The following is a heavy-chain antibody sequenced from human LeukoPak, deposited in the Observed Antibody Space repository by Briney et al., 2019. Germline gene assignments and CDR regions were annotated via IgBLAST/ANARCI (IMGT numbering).Heavy chain of an antibody. Sequence: PETLSLTCTVSGGSISTTTYYWGWIRQPPGNDLEWIGSISSDGDTHYNPSLQSRVTISLDTSTNEFFLKLNSATAADAAVYYCVRVRNYRGYNGLRSFWFDPWGQGTLVAVSS. J-gene: IGHJ5*02. V-gene: IGHV4-39*07. CDR1: GGSISTTTYY. D-gene: IGHD5-24*01. CDR2: ISSDGDT. CDR3: VRVRNYRGYNGLRSFWFDP.